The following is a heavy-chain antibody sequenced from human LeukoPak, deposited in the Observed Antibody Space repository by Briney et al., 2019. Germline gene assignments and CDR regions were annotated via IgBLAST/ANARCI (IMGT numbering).Heavy chain of an antibody. CDR2: IYYSGST. D-gene: IGHD2-2*01. J-gene: IGHJ3*02. Sequence: SETLSLTCTVSGGSISGSSYYWGWIRQPPGKGLEWIGSIYYSGSTYYNPSLKSRVTISVDTSKNQFSLKLSSVTAADTAVYYCARLRRYCSSTSCYFRETNAFDIWGQGTMVTVSS. V-gene: IGHV4-39*01. CDR3: ARLRRYCSSTSCYFRETNAFDI. CDR1: GGSISGSSYY.